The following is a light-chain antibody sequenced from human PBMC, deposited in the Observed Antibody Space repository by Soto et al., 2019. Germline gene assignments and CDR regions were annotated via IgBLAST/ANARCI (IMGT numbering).Light chain of an antibody. Sequence: QSALTQPPSVSGSPGQSITIPCTGSIDDVGGYNYVSWYQQSPGQAPKLMIFDVSRRPSGVSDRFSGSKSHYTASLTISGLRAEDEAVYYCSSYSGTRTLVVFGGGTKVTVL. CDR3: SSYSGTRTLVV. CDR2: DVS. CDR1: IDDVGGYNY. V-gene: IGLV2-14*01. J-gene: IGLJ2*01.